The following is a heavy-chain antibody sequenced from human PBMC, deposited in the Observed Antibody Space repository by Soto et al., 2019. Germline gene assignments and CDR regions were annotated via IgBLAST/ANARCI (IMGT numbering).Heavy chain of an antibody. CDR2: ISVYNGNT. CDR3: ARNASGGFDS. V-gene: IGHV1-18*01. J-gene: IGHJ4*02. D-gene: IGHD3-16*01. CDR1: GYTFSCSS. Sequence: QVQLVQSGAQVKKPGASVKVSCKASGYTFSCSSISWVRQAPGQGLECMGWISVYNGNTNYAQTLQGRVTMSTDTSTGTAYMELRSLRSDDTVVYYCARNASGGFDSWGQGTLVTVSS.